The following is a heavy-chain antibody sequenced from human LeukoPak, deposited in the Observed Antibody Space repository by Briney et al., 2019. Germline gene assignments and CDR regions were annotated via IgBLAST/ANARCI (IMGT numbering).Heavy chain of an antibody. CDR1: GFTFNIYE. CDR3: ARDSGDGFDI. J-gene: IGHJ3*02. D-gene: IGHD3-10*01. Sequence: PGGSLRLSCAASGFTFNIYEMNWVRQAPGKGLEWVSYISNSGSTKYYADSVKSRFTISRDNAKKSLYVQMNSLRAEDTAVYYCARDSGDGFDIWGQGTMVTVSS. V-gene: IGHV3-48*03. CDR2: ISNSGSTK.